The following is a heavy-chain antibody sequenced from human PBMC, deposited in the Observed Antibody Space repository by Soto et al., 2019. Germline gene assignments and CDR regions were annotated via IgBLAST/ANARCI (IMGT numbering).Heavy chain of an antibody. CDR1: GASISSGGYY. J-gene: IGHJ4*02. D-gene: IGHD5-18*01. CDR3: ARTEWIQLWLDY. V-gene: IGHV4-31*03. Sequence: QVQLLESGPGLVKPSQTLSLICNVSGASISSGGYYWSWIRQRPGGGLEWLGFIYYSGISHYNPSLKSRATISVDTSKNQFSLKLISVTAADTAVYYCARTEWIQLWLDYWCQGALVTVS. CDR2: IYYSGIS.